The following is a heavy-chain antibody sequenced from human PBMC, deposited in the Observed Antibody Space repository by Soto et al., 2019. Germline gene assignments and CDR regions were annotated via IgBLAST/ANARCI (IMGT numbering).Heavy chain of an antibody. CDR1: GFTFSSYE. D-gene: IGHD5-18*01. CDR3: ARDRGGYSYGIYYYGMDV. J-gene: IGHJ6*02. V-gene: IGHV3-48*03. Sequence: EVQLVESGGGLVQPGGSLRLSCAASGFTFSSYEMNWVRQAPGKGLEWVSYISDSGSPIYYADSVKGRFTISRDNAKKSLFLHMNGLRAEDTGVYYCARDRGGYSYGIYYYGMDVWGQGTTVTVSS. CDR2: ISDSGSPI.